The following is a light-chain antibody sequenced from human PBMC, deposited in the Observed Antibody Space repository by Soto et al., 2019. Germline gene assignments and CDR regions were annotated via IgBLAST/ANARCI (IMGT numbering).Light chain of an antibody. Sequence: DIQMTQSPSSLSASVGDRVTITCRASQSISSYLNWYQQKPGNAPKHLIYAASSWQGGVPARFSGSGSGTDFNLTISSLPPEDFATYYCPQSYSTPITFGQGTLLEIK. J-gene: IGKJ5*01. CDR2: AAS. V-gene: IGKV1-39*01. CDR3: PQSYSTPIT. CDR1: QSISSY.